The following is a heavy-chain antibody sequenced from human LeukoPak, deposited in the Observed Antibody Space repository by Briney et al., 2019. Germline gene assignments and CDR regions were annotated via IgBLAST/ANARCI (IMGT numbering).Heavy chain of an antibody. V-gene: IGHV3-30*04. CDR2: ISYDGSNK. D-gene: IGHD3-22*01. CDR1: GFTFSSYA. J-gene: IGHJ4*02. CDR3: ARVNDSSGYLSGQIDY. Sequence: PGGSLRLSCTASGFTFSSYAMHWVRQAPGKGLEWVAVISYDGSNKSYADSVKGRFTISRDNSKNTLYLQMNSLRAEDTAVYYCARVNDSSGYLSGQIDYWGQGTLVTVSS.